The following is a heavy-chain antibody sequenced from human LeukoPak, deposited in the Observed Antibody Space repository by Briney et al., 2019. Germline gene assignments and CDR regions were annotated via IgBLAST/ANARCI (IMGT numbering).Heavy chain of an antibody. J-gene: IGHJ4*02. Sequence: PGGSLRLSCAASGFTFSSYAMSWVRQAPGKGLEWVSAISGSGGSTYYADSVKGRFTISRDNSKNTLYLQMNSLRAEDTAVYYCARTPREIRSYSGYDYHYFDYWGQGTLVTVSS. CDR2: ISGSGGST. V-gene: IGHV3-23*01. CDR3: ARTPREIRSYSGYDYHYFDY. D-gene: IGHD5-12*01. CDR1: GFTFSSYA.